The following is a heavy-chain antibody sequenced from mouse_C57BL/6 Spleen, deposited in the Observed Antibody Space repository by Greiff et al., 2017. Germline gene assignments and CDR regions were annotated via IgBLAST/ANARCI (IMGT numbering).Heavy chain of an antibody. Sequence: EVKVVESGGGLVKPGGSLKLSCAASGFTFSDYGMHWVRQAPEKGLEWVAYISSGSSTIYYADTVKGRFTISRDNAKNTLFLQMTSLRSEDTAMYYCARQAYYSNYGAMDYWGQGTSVTVSS. CDR3: ARQAYYSNYGAMDY. J-gene: IGHJ4*01. D-gene: IGHD2-5*01. V-gene: IGHV5-17*01. CDR1: GFTFSDYG. CDR2: ISSGSSTI.